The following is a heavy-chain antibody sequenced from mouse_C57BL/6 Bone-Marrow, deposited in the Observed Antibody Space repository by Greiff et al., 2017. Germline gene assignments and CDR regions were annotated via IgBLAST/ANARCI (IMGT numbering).Heavy chain of an antibody. CDR1: GYTFTDYY. CDR3: ARIHYYGSSRGFAY. Sequence: VQVVESGAELVRPGASVKLSCKASGYTFTDYYINWVKQRPGQGLEWIARIYPGSGNTYYNEKFKGKATLTAEKSSSTAYMQLSSLTSEDSAVYFCARIHYYGSSRGFAYWGQGTLVTVSA. J-gene: IGHJ3*01. D-gene: IGHD1-1*01. V-gene: IGHV1-76*01. CDR2: IYPGSGNT.